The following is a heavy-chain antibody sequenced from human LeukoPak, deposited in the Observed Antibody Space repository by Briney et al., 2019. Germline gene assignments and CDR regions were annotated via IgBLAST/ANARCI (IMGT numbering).Heavy chain of an antibody. J-gene: IGHJ1*01. CDR3: AKGQQLVLLGAEYFQH. Sequence: GRSLRLSCAASGFTFSNYGMHWVRQAPGKGLEWVSAISGSGGSTYYADSVKDRFTISRDNSKNTLYLQMNSLRAEDTAVYYCAKGQQLVLLGAEYFQHWGQGTLVAVSS. V-gene: IGHV3-23*01. CDR2: ISGSGGST. CDR1: GFTFSNYG. D-gene: IGHD6-13*01.